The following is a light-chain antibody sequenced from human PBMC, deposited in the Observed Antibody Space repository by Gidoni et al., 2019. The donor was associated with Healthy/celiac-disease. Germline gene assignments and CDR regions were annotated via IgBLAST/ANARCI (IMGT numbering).Light chain of an antibody. Sequence: EIVLTQSSATLSLSPGESATLSCRACQSVSSYLAWYQQKPGQAPRLLIYDASNRATGIPARFSGSGSGTDFTLTISSLEPEDFAVYYCQQRSNWPPLLTFGGGTKVEIK. CDR3: QQRSNWPPLLT. J-gene: IGKJ4*01. CDR2: DAS. V-gene: IGKV3-11*01. CDR1: QSVSSY.